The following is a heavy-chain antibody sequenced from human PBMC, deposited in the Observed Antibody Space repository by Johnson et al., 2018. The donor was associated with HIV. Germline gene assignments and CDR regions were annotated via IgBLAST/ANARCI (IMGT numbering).Heavy chain of an antibody. CDR2: INWSGGST. V-gene: IGHV3-20*04. CDR3: ARDERVVTDAFDI. Sequence: VQLVESGGGLVRPGGSLRLSCAASGFTFDDYGMSWVRQGPGKGLAWVSGINWSGGSTYYAASVKGRFTISRDNSKNTLYLQMNSLRAEDTAVYYCARDERVVTDAFDIWGQGTMVTVSS. D-gene: IGHD3-16*02. J-gene: IGHJ3*02. CDR1: GFTFDDYG.